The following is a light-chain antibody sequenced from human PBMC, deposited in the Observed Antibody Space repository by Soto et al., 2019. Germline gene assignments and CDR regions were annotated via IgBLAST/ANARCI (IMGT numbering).Light chain of an antibody. V-gene: IGKV3-11*01. Sequence: EIVFTPSPRTLFVSPGEGATPSRRASQSVSNYLAWYQQKPGQAPRLLIYDASNRATGIPARFSGSGSGTDFTLTISSLATEDFAVYYCQQRNNWPLTFGGGTKVDIK. CDR3: QQRNNWPLT. CDR1: QSVSNY. J-gene: IGKJ4*01. CDR2: DAS.